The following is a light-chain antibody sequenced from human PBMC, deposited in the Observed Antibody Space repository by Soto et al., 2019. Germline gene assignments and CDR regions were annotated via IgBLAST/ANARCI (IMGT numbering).Light chain of an antibody. Sequence: DIPMTQSPSTLSASVGDRVTITCRASQTISSWLAWYQQKPGKAPKLLIYDASTLESGVPSRFSGSGSGTEFTLTISSLQPDDFATYYCQQCQTYPSAFGQGTKLEIK. J-gene: IGKJ2*01. CDR1: QTISSW. CDR2: DAS. V-gene: IGKV1-5*01. CDR3: QQCQTYPSA.